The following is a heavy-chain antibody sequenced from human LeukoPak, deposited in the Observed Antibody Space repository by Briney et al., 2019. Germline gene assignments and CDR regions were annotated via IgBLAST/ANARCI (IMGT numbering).Heavy chain of an antibody. CDR2: IHHSGST. J-gene: IGHJ3*01. Sequence: SETLSLTCTVSGYSISSAFYWGWIRQPPGRGLEWIGNIHHSGSTLYNPPLKSRVTISLDTSKNQFSLRLNSVTAADTAVYYCARSQWLESDAFNVWGQGTMVTASS. V-gene: IGHV4-38-2*02. CDR1: GYSISSAFY. CDR3: ARSQWLESDAFNV. D-gene: IGHD6-19*01.